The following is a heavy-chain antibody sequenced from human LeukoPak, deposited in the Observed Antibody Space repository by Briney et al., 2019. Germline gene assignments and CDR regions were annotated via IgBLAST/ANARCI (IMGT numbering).Heavy chain of an antibody. J-gene: IGHJ5*02. CDR3: ASNHYGSGSYYNEGGWFDP. CDR2: IYTSGST. V-gene: IGHV4-4*07. CDR1: GGSISSYY. Sequence: SETLSLTCTVSGGSISSYYWGWIRQPAGKGLEWIGRIYTSGSTNYNPSLKSRVTMSVDTSKNQFSLELSSVTAADTAVYYCASNHYGSGSYYNEGGWFDPWGQGTLVTVSS. D-gene: IGHD3-10*01.